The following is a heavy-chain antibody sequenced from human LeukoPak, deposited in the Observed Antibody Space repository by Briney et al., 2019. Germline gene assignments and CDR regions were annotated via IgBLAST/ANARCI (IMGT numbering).Heavy chain of an antibody. CDR2: FDTEDGET. CDR3: ATVNDILTGYTFDY. CDR1: GYTLTELS. V-gene: IGHV1-24*01. D-gene: IGHD3-9*01. J-gene: IGHJ4*02. Sequence: ASVRVSCKVSGYTLTELSMHWVRQAPGKGLEWMGGFDTEDGETIYAQKFQGRVTMTEDTSTDTAYMELSSLRSEDTAVYYCATVNDILTGYTFDYWGQGTLVTVSS.